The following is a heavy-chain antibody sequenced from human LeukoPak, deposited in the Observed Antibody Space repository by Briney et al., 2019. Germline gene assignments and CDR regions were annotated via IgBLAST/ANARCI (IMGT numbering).Heavy chain of an antibody. CDR3: ARVRGSYRPYYFDY. D-gene: IGHD1-26*01. J-gene: IGHJ4*02. Sequence: SETLSLTCTVSGYSISSGYYWGWIRQPPGKGLEWIGSIYHSGSTYYNPSLKSRVTISVDTSKNQFSLKLSSVTAADTAVYYCARVRGSYRPYYFDYWGQGTLVTVSS. CDR2: IYHSGST. V-gene: IGHV4-38-2*02. CDR1: GYSISSGYY.